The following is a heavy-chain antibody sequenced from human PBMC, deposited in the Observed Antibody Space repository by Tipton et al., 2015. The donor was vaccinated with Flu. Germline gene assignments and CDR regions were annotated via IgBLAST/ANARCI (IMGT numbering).Heavy chain of an antibody. CDR2: VYHTGST. J-gene: IGHJ4*02. CDR1: GDSITSAHY. D-gene: IGHD5-12*01. CDR3: ARVEMLGSVATH. V-gene: IGHV4-38-2*01. Sequence: TLSLTCVVSGDSITSAHYWGWIRQPPGKGLEWIGTVYHTGSTYSTPSLRSRVAFSVDTSKNLFSLRLTSVRAADTAIYYCARVEMLGSVATHWGQGSLVTVSS.